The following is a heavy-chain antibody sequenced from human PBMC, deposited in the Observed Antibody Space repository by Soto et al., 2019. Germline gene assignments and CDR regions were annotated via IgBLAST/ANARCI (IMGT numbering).Heavy chain of an antibody. Sequence: SETLSLTCTVSGGSICSYYWSWIRQPPGKGLEWIGYIYYSGSTNYNPSLKSRVTISVDTSKNQFSLKLSSVTAADTAVYYCARTDILTGYYDYWGQGTLVTVSS. CDR1: GGSICSYY. CDR3: ARTDILTGYYDY. D-gene: IGHD3-9*01. V-gene: IGHV4-59*01. J-gene: IGHJ4*02. CDR2: IYYSGST.